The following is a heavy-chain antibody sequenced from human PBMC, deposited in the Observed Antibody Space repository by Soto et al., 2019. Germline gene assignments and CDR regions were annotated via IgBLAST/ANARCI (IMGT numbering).Heavy chain of an antibody. Sequence: ASVKASCKASGYTFTSYYMHSVRQAPGQGLEWMRIINPSGGSTSYAQKFQGRVTMSRDTSTSTVYMELSSLNSEDTDVYYCASHGGMAELKVYNGMDVWGRGNTGAVSS. CDR2: INPSGGST. CDR3: ASHGGMAELKVYNGMDV. CDR1: GYTFTSYY. J-gene: IGHJ6*01. D-gene: IGHD3-16*01. V-gene: IGHV1-46*01.